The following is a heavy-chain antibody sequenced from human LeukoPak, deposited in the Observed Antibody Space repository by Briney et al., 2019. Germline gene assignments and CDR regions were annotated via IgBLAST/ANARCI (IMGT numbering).Heavy chain of an antibody. D-gene: IGHD3-9*01. CDR2: ITSSGDST. CDR1: GFTFSSYA. J-gene: IGHJ4*02. V-gene: IGHV3-23*01. CDR3: VKEYFGFAFDY. Sequence: PGGSLRLSCAASGFTFSSYAMSWVRQAPGKGREWVSDITSSGDSTYYADSVKGRFTISRDNPKNPLYLQMNSLRAEDTAIYYCVKEYFGFAFDYWGQGTVVTVSS.